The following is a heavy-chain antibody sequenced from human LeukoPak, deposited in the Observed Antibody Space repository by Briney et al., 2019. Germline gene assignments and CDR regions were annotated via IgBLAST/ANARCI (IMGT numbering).Heavy chain of an antibody. V-gene: IGHV3-23*01. CDR1: GFTFSSYA. CDR2: ISGSGGNT. CDR3: AKENGAAVISHFDY. Sequence: GGSLRLSCAASGFTFSSYAMSWVRQAPGRGLEWVSGISGSGGNTLYADSVKGRFTISRDNSKNTLYLQMNSLRVEDTAVYYCAKENGAAVISHFDYWGQGTLVTVSS. D-gene: IGHD2-21*01. J-gene: IGHJ4*02.